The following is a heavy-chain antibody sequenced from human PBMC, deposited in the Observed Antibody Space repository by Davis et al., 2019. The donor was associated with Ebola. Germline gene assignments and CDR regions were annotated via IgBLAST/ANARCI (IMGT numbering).Heavy chain of an antibody. CDR3: ARRRADYYDVLSRRFYFDS. CDR2: IYHSGST. J-gene: IGHJ4*02. CDR1: GGSISSSNW. V-gene: IGHV4-4*02. D-gene: IGHD3-9*01. Sequence: SETLSLTCAVSGGSISSSNWWSWVRQPPGKGLEWIGEIYHSGSTNYNPSLKATMSVDTSQNQFYLRLSSVTAADTAVYYCARRRADYYDVLSRRFYFDSWGQGILVAVSS.